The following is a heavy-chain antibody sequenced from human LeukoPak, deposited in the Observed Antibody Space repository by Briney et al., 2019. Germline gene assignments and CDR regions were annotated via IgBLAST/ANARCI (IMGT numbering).Heavy chain of an antibody. D-gene: IGHD3-22*01. V-gene: IGHV3-48*03. CDR1: GFTFSNYE. J-gene: IGHJ5*02. CDR3: ARGRDYYDNA. CDR2: ISSSAVTI. Sequence: PGGSLRLSCAASGFTFSNYEMNWVRQAPGKGLEWVSFISSSAVTIYYADSVKGRFTISRDNAKNSLYLQMNSLRAEDTAVYYCARGRDYYDNAWGQGTLVTVSS.